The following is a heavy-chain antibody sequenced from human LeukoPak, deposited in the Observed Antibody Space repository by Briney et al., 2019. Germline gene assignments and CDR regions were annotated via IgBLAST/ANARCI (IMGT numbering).Heavy chain of an antibody. Sequence: GGSLRLSCAASGFTVSSNYMSWVRQAPGKGLEWVSVIYSAGFTYYADSVEGRFTISSDKSKNTLYLQMNSLRAEDTAVYYCARGPRAYYGGDCHLDYWGQGTLVTVSS. CDR2: IYSAGFT. V-gene: IGHV3-53*01. CDR3: ARGPRAYYGGDCHLDY. J-gene: IGHJ4*02. CDR1: GFTVSSNY. D-gene: IGHD2-21*02.